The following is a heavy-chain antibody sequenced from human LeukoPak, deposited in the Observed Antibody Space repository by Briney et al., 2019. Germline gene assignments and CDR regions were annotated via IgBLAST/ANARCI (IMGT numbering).Heavy chain of an antibody. J-gene: IGHJ4*02. V-gene: IGHV3-43*02. CDR2: ISGDDGSI. CDR3: AKEDYSSSWYALDY. CDR1: GFTFDDYA. D-gene: IGHD6-13*01. Sequence: HSGGSLRLSCAASGFTFDDYAIYWVRQGPGKGLEWVSLISGDDGSIYYADSVKGRFTISRDNSKNSPYLQMNSLRTEDTALYYCAKEDYSSSWYALDYWGQGTLVTVSS.